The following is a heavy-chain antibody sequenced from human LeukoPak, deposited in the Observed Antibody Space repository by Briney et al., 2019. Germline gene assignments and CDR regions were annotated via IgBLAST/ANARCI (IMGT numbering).Heavy chain of an antibody. CDR2: VNSDGSST. D-gene: IGHD4-17*01. CDR1: GFTFSSYW. J-gene: IGHJ4*02. V-gene: IGHV3-74*01. Sequence: GGSLRLSCAASGFTFSSYWMHWVRQAPGKGLVWVSRVNSDGSSTSYADSVKGRFTISRDNAKNSLYLQMNSLRAEDTAVYYCARDWDGDYGGFDYWGQGTLVTVSS. CDR3: ARDWDGDYGGFDY.